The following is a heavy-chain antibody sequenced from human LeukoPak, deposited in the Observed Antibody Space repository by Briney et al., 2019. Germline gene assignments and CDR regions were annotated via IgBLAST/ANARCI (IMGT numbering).Heavy chain of an antibody. D-gene: IGHD3-22*01. J-gene: IGHJ4*02. CDR1: GFTFSSYA. V-gene: IGHV3-30*04. Sequence: PGRSLRLSCAASGFTFSSYAMHWVRQAPGKGLEWVAVISYDGSNKYYADSVKGRFTISRDNSKNTLYLQMNSLRADDTAVYYCARVWFDYYDSRPYYFDYWGQGTLVTVSS. CDR2: ISYDGSNK. CDR3: ARVWFDYYDSRPYYFDY.